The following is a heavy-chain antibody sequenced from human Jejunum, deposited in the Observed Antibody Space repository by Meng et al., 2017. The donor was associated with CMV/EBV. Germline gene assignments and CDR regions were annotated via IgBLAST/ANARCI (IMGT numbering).Heavy chain of an antibody. V-gene: IGHV4-4*02. CDR3: ARLTYCGGDCFSGYYGMDV. J-gene: IGHJ6*02. CDR2: SYHGGNT. CDR1: ISTNSW. D-gene: IGHD2-21*02. Sequence: ISTNSWWSWVRQAPGAGLEWIGKSYHGGNTNYNPSLGGRVTISVDMSKNHFSLNLKAVTAADTAVYYCARLTYCGGDCFSGYYGMDVWGQGTSVTVSS.